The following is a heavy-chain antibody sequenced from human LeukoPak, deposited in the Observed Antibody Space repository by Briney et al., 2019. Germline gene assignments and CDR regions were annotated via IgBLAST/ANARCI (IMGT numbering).Heavy chain of an antibody. J-gene: IGHJ6*02. CDR3: ARPTSIIPASNIYYYYYATDV. D-gene: IGHD2-2*01. CDR2: INPSGGTT. CDR1: GYTFTSYY. V-gene: IGHV1-46*01. Sequence: ASVKVSCKASGYTFTSYYMHWVRQAPGQGLEWMGIINPSGGTTTFAQNFQGRVTVTGDTSTSTVYMELSSLSSEDTAVYYCARPTSIIPASNIYYYYYATDVWGQGTTVTVSS.